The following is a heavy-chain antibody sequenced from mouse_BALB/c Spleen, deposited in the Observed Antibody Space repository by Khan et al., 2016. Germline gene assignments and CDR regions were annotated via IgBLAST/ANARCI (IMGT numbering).Heavy chain of an antibody. J-gene: IGHJ2*01. CDR3: ARWYGNHDLDY. Sequence: QVQLQQSGAELVKPGASVKLSCKASGYTFTSYWMHWVKQRPGQGLEWIGEIDPSDNYTKYNQKFKGKATLTVDKSSSTAYMQLSSLTSEDSAVYYCARWYGNHDLDYWGQGTTLTVSS. CDR1: GYTFTSYW. D-gene: IGHD2-10*02. V-gene: IGHV1-69*02. CDR2: IDPSDNYT.